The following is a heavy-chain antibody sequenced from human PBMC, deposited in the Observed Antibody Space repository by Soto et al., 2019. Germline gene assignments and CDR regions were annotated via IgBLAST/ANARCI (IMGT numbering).Heavy chain of an antibody. CDR1: GFIFTRYS. J-gene: IGHJ4*02. V-gene: IGHV3-21*06. CDR3: AKEGRHCSGGSCYVLFDY. Sequence: PGGSLRLSCAASGFIFTRYSMNWVRQAPGKGLEWVSSISSTTNYIYYGDSMKGRFTISRDNAKNSLYLQMNSLRAEDTAVYYCAKEGRHCSGGSCYVLFDYWGQGTLVTVSS. D-gene: IGHD2-15*01. CDR2: ISSTTNYI.